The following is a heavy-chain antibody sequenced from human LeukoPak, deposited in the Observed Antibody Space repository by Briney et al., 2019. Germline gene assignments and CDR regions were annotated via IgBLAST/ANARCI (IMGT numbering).Heavy chain of an antibody. V-gene: IGHV1-69*04. J-gene: IGHJ4*02. CDR1: GGTFSSYA. CDR3: ARDYDYVWGSYRFYGY. Sequence: SVKVSCKASGGTFSSYAISWVRQAPGQGLEWMGRIIPILGIANYAQKFQGRVTITADKSTSTAYMELSRLRSDDTAVYYCARDYDYVWGSYRFYGYWGQGTLVTVSS. CDR2: IIPILGIA. D-gene: IGHD3-16*02.